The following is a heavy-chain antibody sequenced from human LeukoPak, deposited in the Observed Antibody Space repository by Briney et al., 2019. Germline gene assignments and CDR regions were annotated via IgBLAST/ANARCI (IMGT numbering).Heavy chain of an antibody. CDR2: IYYSGST. CDR3: ARLKLGAYFDL. CDR1: GGSISSYY. D-gene: IGHD3-16*01. J-gene: IGHJ2*01. V-gene: IGHV4-59*08. Sequence: SEALSLTCTVSGGSISSYYWSWIRQPPGKGLEWIGYIYYSGSTNYNPSLKSRVTISVDTSKNQCSLKLTSVSAADTAVYYCARLKLGAYFDLWGRGTLVTVSS.